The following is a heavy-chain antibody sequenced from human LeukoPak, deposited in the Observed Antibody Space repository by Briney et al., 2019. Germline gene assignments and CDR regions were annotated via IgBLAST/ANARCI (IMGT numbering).Heavy chain of an antibody. CDR2: MNPNSGNT. Sequence: ASVKVSCKASGYTFTSYDINWVRQATGQGLEWMGWMNPNSGNTGYAQKFQGRVTMTRNTSISTAYMELSSLRSEDTAVYYCARREDPISSWYLFSDVAFDIWGQGTMVTVSS. CDR3: ARREDPISSWYLFSDVAFDI. V-gene: IGHV1-8*01. D-gene: IGHD6-13*01. J-gene: IGHJ3*02. CDR1: GYTFTSYD.